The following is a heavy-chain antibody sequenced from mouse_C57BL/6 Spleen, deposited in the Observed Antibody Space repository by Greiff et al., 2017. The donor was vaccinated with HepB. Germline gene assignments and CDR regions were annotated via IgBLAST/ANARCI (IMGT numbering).Heavy chain of an antibody. J-gene: IGHJ2*01. CDR3: ARGACGSSSHFDY. V-gene: IGHV5-4*01. Sequence: VQLKESGGGLVKPGGSLKLSCAASGFTFSSYAMSWVRQTPEKRLEWVATISDGGSYTYYPDNVKGRYTISRDNAKNNLYLQMSHLKSEDTAMYYCARGACGSSSHFDYWGQGTTLTVSS. D-gene: IGHD1-1*01. CDR1: GFTFSSYA. CDR2: ISDGGSYT.